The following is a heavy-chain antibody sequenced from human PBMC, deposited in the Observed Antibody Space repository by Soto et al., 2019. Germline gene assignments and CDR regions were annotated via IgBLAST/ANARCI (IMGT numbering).Heavy chain of an antibody. Sequence: ESGGGLVQPGGSLRLSCAASGFTFSSYAMSWVRQAPGKGLEWVSAISGSGGSTYYADSVKGRFTISRDNSKNTLYLQMNSLRAEDTAVYYCAKDRSPDRIAVAGTWGYYGMYVWGQGTTVTVSS. J-gene: IGHJ6*02. CDR2: ISGSGGST. CDR1: GFTFSSYA. CDR3: AKDRSPDRIAVAGTWGYYGMYV. V-gene: IGHV3-23*01. D-gene: IGHD6-19*01.